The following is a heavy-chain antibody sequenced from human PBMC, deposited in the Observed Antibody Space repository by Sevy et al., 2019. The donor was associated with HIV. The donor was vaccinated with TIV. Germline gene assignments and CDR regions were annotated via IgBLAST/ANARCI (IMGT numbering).Heavy chain of an antibody. D-gene: IGHD3-16*01. CDR2: INHSGST. V-gene: IGHV4-34*01. Sequence: KASETLSLTCAVYGGSFSGYYWSWIRQPPGKGLEWIGEINHSGSTNYNPSLKSRVTISVDTSKNQFSLKLGSVTAADTAVYYCARVVTVLGDPRYYYGMDVWGQGTTVTVSS. CDR1: GGSFSGYY. CDR3: ARVVTVLGDPRYYYGMDV. J-gene: IGHJ6*02.